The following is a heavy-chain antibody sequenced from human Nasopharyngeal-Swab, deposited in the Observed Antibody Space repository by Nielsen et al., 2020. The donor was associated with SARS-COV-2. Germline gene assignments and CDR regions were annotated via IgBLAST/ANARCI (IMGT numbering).Heavy chain of an antibody. D-gene: IGHD2-2*01. CDR1: CYTFTDYY. CDR2: INPNNGGT. J-gene: IGHJ4*02. Sequence: ASVKLSCKTSCYTFTDYYIHWVRHAPGQGLAWLGRINPNNGGTIYAQTFKGKGTMTRDTSISMVFMEISGLRFHDTAIYYCARKKQLVRPFDSWGQGTLVTVSS. CDR3: ARKKQLVRPFDS. V-gene: IGHV1-2*06.